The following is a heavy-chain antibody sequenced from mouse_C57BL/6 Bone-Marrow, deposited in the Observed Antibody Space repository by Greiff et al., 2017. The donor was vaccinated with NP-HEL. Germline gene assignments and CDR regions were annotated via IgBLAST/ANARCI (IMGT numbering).Heavy chain of an antibody. CDR2: IRNKANNHAT. D-gene: IGHD1-1*01. J-gene: IGHJ2*01. CDR1: GFTFSDAW. Sequence: DVQLVESGGGLVQPGGSMKLSCAASGFTFSDAWMDWVRQSPEQGLEWVAEIRNKANNHATYYAESVKGRFTISRDDSKSSVYLQRSSLRAEDTGYYCGTIYYYGSSGRYFDYWGQGTTLTVSS. CDR3: TIYYYGSSGRYFDY. V-gene: IGHV6-6*01.